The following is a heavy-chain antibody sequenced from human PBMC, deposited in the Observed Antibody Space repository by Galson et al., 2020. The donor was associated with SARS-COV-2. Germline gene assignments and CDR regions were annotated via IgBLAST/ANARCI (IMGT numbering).Heavy chain of an antibody. Sequence: SVKVSCKASGGTFSSYAISWVRQAPGQGLEWMGGIIPIFGTANYAQKFQGRVTITADESTSTAYMELSSLGSEDTAVYYCARDREDDTAMGDWYFDLWGRGTLVTVSS. V-gene: IGHV1-69*13. D-gene: IGHD5-18*01. J-gene: IGHJ2*01. CDR1: GGTFSSYA. CDR2: IIPIFGTA. CDR3: ARDREDDTAMGDWYFDL.